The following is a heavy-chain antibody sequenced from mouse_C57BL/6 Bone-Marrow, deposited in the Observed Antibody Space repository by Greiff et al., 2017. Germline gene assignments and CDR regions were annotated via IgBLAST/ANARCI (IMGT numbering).Heavy chain of an antibody. CDR1: GYTFTSYW. D-gene: IGHD2-3*01. Sequence: QVQLQQSGAELVMPGASVKLSCKASGYTFTSYWMHWVKQRPGQGLEWIGEIDPSDSYTNYNQKFKGKSTLTVDKSSSTAYMQLSSLTSEDSAVYYCARDGYYPYWGQGTTLTVSS. CDR3: ARDGYYPY. V-gene: IGHV1-69*01. J-gene: IGHJ2*01. CDR2: IDPSDSYT.